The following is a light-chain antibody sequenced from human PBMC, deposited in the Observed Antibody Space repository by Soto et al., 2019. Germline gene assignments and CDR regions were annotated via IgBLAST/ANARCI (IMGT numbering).Light chain of an antibody. Sequence: LVLTQSPDTLSLSPGERATLSCRASQSVNSKYISWYQTKPGQAPRPLIFGTSSRARGTPDTFSGSGSATEFTLTISSLQSEDFALYYCQQYDNWPPGITFGQGTRLEIK. J-gene: IGKJ5*01. CDR1: QSVNSK. CDR3: QQYDNWPPGIT. CDR2: GTS. V-gene: IGKV3D-15*01.